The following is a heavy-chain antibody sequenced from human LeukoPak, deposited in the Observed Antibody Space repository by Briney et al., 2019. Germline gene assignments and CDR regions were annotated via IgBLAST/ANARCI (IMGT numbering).Heavy chain of an antibody. Sequence: PGGSLRLSCAASGFTFSSYAMHWVRQAPGKGLEWVAVISYDGSNKYYADSVKGRFTISRDNSKNTLYLQMNSLRAEDTAVYYCARGFYDSTVTPFDYWGQGTLVTVSS. CDR3: ARGFYDSTVTPFDY. CDR1: GFTFSSYA. J-gene: IGHJ4*02. CDR2: ISYDGSNK. V-gene: IGHV3-30-3*01. D-gene: IGHD3-22*01.